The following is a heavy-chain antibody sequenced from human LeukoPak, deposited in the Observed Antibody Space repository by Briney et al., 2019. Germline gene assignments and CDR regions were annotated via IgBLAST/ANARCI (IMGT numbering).Heavy chain of an antibody. V-gene: IGHV1-69*04. J-gene: IGHJ5*02. Sequence: ASVKVSCKASGGTFSSYAISWVRQAPGQGLEWMGRIIPILGIANYAQKFQGRVTITADKSTSTAYMELSSLRSEDTAVYYCVRDIPPYYDILTGDIGSWFDPWGQGTLVTVSS. CDR1: GGTFSSYA. CDR2: IIPILGIA. CDR3: VRDIPPYYDILTGDIGSWFDP. D-gene: IGHD3-9*01.